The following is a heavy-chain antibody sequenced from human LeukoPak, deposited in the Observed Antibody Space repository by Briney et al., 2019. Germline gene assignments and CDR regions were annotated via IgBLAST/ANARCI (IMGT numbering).Heavy chain of an antibody. CDR1: GFTFSSYA. CDR3: ARDARTVGITMIVVGFKY. Sequence: GGSLRLSCAASGFTFSSYAMYWVRQSPGKGLEWVAVISYDGSNKYYADSVKGRFTISRDNSKNTLYLQMNSLRAEDTAVYYCARDARTVGITMIVVGFKYWGQGTLVTVSS. J-gene: IGHJ4*02. D-gene: IGHD3-22*01. V-gene: IGHV3-30*04. CDR2: ISYDGSNK.